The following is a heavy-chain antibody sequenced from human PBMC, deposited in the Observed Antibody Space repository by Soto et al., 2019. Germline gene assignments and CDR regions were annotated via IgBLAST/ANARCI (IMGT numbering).Heavy chain of an antibody. J-gene: IGHJ3*02. CDR1: GFTFSSYA. CDR3: ARDAHEDAFDI. CDR2: ISYDGSNK. V-gene: IGHV3-30-3*01. Sequence: GGSLRLSCAASGFTFSSYAMHWVRQAPGKGLEWVAVISYDGSNKYYADSVKGRFTISRDNSENTLYLQMNSLRAEDTAVYYCARDAHEDAFDIWGQGTMVTVSS.